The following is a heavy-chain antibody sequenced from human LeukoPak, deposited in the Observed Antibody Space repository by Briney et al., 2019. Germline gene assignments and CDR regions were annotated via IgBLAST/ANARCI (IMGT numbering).Heavy chain of an antibody. Sequence: SETLSLTCAVSGGSISSGGYSWSWIRQPPGKGLEWIGYIYHSGSTYYNPSLKSRVTISVDRSKNQFSLKLSSVTAADTAVYYCARGPDGYSYYFDYWGQGTLVTVSS. CDR3: ARGPDGYSYYFDY. CDR2: IYHSGST. D-gene: IGHD3-22*01. J-gene: IGHJ4*02. V-gene: IGHV4-30-2*01. CDR1: GGSISSGGYS.